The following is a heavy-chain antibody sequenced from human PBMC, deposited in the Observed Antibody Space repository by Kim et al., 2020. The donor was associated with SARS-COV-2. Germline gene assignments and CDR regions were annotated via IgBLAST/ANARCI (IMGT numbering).Heavy chain of an antibody. CDR1: GFTFSSYG. Sequence: GGSLRLSCAASGFTFSSYGMHWVRQAPGKGLEWVAVISYDGSNNYYADSVKGRFTISRDNSKNTLYLQMNSLRAEDTTVYYCAKDGNYYDSSGYYFGYWGQGPLVTVSS. J-gene: IGHJ4*02. D-gene: IGHD3-22*01. CDR2: ISYDGSNN. V-gene: IGHV3-30*18. CDR3: AKDGNYYDSSGYYFGY.